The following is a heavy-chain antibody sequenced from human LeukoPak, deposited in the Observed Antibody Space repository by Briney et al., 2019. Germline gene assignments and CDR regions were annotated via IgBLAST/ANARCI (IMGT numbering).Heavy chain of an antibody. Sequence: GGSLRLSCAGSGFTLSSYAMSWVRQAPGKGLEWVSAISGSGGSTFYADSVKGRFTISRDNSKNTLYLQMSSLRAEDMAVYHCARGYDSSGYYTEFGYWGQGTLVTVSS. V-gene: IGHV3-23*01. CDR1: GFTLSSYA. J-gene: IGHJ4*02. CDR3: ARGYDSSGYYTEFGY. CDR2: ISGSGGST. D-gene: IGHD3-22*01.